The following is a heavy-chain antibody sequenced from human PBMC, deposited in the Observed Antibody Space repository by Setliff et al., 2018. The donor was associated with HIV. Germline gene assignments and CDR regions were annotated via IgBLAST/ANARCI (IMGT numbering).Heavy chain of an antibody. CDR2: INIYTGDR. CDR1: GYTFAGFG. D-gene: IGHD2-15*01. V-gene: IGHV1-18*01. J-gene: IGHJ4*02. Sequence: ASVKVSCKASGYTFAGFGIHWVRQAPGQGLEWVGWINIYTGDRTYADNFQYRVTMTADTSTSTVYMELRHLRSDDTAVYYCARDSSASRTPPLHWGQGTLVTVSS. CDR3: ARDSSASRTPPLH.